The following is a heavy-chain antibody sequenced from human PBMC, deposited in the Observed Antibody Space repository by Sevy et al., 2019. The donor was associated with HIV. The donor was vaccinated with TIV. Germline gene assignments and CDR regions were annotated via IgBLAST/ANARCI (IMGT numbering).Heavy chain of an antibody. CDR2: IYYSGST. CDR1: GGSISSYY. CDR3: ATQGHSGYYYYYGMDV. D-gene: IGHD1-26*01. Sequence: QLSETLSLTCTVSGGSISSYYWSWIRQPPGKGLEWIGYIYYSGSTNYNPSLKSRVTISVDTSKNQFSLKLSSVTAADTAVYYCATQGHSGYYYYYGMDVWGQGTTVTVSS. J-gene: IGHJ6*02. V-gene: IGHV4-59*01.